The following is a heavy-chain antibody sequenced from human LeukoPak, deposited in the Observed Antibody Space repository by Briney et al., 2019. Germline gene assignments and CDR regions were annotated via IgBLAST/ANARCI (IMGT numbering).Heavy chain of an antibody. J-gene: IGHJ4*02. CDR3: VRRYRLNTGFDY. CDR1: GGSISSRSYY. Sequence: SETLSLTCIVSGGSISSRSYYWGWIRQPPGEGLEWIGSIFNSGSTYYNASLKSRVTISVDTSKNQFSLSLSSVTAADTAVYYCVRRYRLNTGFDYWGQGTLVTVSS. V-gene: IGHV4-39*01. D-gene: IGHD1-1*01. CDR2: IFNSGST.